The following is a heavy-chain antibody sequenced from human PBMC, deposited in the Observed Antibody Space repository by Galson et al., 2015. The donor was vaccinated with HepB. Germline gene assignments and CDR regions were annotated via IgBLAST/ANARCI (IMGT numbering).Heavy chain of an antibody. CDR1: GFTFSSYA. D-gene: IGHD6-19*01. CDR3: ASGGDGGLVLGDNAFDI. CDR2: ISYDGSNK. V-gene: IGHV3-30*04. J-gene: IGHJ3*02. Sequence: SLRLSCAASGFTFSSYAMHWVRQAPGKGLEWVAVISYDGSNKYYADSVKGRFTISRDNSKNTLYLQMNSLRAEDTAVYYCASGGDGGLVLGDNAFDIWGQGTMVTVSS.